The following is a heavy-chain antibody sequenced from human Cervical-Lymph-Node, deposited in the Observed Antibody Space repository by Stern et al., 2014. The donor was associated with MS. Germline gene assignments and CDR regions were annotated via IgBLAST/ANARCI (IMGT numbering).Heavy chain of an antibody. CDR1: GVSIRSTHR. V-gene: IGHV4-4*02. Sequence: QVQLQESGPGLVKPSGTLSLTCVVSGVSIRSTHRWTWVRQPPGKGLEWIGEIYHSGTTNYNQSLKSRVTMSVDTSKSQFSLKLGSVTAADTAVYFCASAPGLMATSASYYYGMDVWGQGTTVIVSS. CDR2: IYHSGTT. J-gene: IGHJ6*02. D-gene: IGHD2-8*01. CDR3: ASAPGLMATSASYYYGMDV.